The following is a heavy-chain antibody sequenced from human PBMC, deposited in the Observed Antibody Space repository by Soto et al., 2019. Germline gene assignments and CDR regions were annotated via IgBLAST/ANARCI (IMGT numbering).Heavy chain of an antibody. CDR1: GFTFSSYA. J-gene: IGHJ6*02. CDR3: VKGFDGSYYYYGMDV. Sequence: GGSLRLSCSASGFTFSSYAMHWVRQAPGKGLEYVSAISSNGGSTFHADSVKGRFTISRDNSRNTLYLQMSSLRAEDTAVYYCVKGFDGSYYYYGMDVWGQGTTVTVSS. V-gene: IGHV3-64D*06. CDR2: ISSNGGST. D-gene: IGHD2-2*03.